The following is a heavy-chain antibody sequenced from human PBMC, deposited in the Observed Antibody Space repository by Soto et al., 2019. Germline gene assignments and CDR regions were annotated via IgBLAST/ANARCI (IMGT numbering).Heavy chain of an antibody. J-gene: IGHJ4*02. D-gene: IGHD3-3*01. V-gene: IGHV1-69*01. Sequence: QVQLVQSGAEVKRPGSSVKVSCQASGGTFSSYAISWVRQAPGQGLEWMGGFIPIIGTATYAQKFQGRVTITADDSTSTAYMELSTLRSEATSVYYCARVRVRWLEWLGSEGWGQGTLVTVSS. CDR2: FIPIIGTA. CDR3: ARVRVRWLEWLGSEG. CDR1: GGTFSSYA.